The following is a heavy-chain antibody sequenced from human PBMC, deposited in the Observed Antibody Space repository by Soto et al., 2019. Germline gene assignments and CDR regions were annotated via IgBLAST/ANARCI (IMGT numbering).Heavy chain of an antibody. D-gene: IGHD2-2*01. J-gene: IGHJ6*03. V-gene: IGHV3-23*01. Sequence: GGSLRLSCAASGFTFSSYAMSWVRQAPGKGLEWVSAISGSGGSTYYADSVKGRFTISRDNSKNTLYLQMNSLGAEDTAVYYCAKVGVPTAYYYYYYMDVWGKGTTVTVSS. CDR1: GFTFSSYA. CDR3: AKVGVPTAYYYYYYMDV. CDR2: ISGSGGST.